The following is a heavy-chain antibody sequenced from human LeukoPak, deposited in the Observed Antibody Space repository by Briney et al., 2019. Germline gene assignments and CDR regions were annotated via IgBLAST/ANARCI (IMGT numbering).Heavy chain of an antibody. CDR3: ARDRIVGAKPDY. Sequence: PGGSLRLSCAASGFTFSSYSMNWVRQAPGKGLEWVSSISSSSSYIYYADSVKGRFTISRDNAKNSLYLQMNSLRAGDTAVYYCARDRIVGAKPDYWGQGTLVTVSS. V-gene: IGHV3-21*01. D-gene: IGHD1-26*01. CDR2: ISSSSSYI. J-gene: IGHJ4*02. CDR1: GFTFSSYS.